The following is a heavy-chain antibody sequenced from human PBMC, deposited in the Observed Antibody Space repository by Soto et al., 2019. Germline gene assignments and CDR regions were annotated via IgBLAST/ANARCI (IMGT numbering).Heavy chain of an antibody. D-gene: IGHD6-13*01. J-gene: IGHJ4*02. CDR1: GGSISSGGYY. Sequence: QVQLQESGPGLVKPSQTLSLTCPVSGGSISSGGYYWSWIRQHPGKGLEWIGYIYYSGSTYYNPSLKSRFTISVDTSKNQFSLKMSSVTAADTAVYYCARARSRSSWYYYFDYWGQGTLVTVSS. CDR3: ARARSRSSWYYYFDY. CDR2: IYYSGST. V-gene: IGHV4-31*03.